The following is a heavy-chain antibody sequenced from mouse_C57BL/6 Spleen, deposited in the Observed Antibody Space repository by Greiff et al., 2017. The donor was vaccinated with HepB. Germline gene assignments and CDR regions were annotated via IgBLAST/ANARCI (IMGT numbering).Heavy chain of an antibody. V-gene: IGHV5-9*01. CDR1: GFTFSSYT. Sequence: DVHLVESGGGLVKPGGSLKLSCAASGFTFSSYTISWVRQTPEKRLEWVATISGGGGNTYSPDSVKGQVTISRDNAKNTLYLQMSSLRSEETALYYCARHKGILGYYGSSYARDYWGQGTSVTVSS. J-gene: IGHJ4*01. CDR3: ARHKGILGYYGSSYARDY. D-gene: IGHD1-1*01. CDR2: ISGGGGNT.